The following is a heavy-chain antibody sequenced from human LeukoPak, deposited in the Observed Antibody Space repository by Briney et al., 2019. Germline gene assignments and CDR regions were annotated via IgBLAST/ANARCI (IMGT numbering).Heavy chain of an antibody. CDR1: GYNFADHW. J-gene: IGHJ3*02. D-gene: IGHD2-2*01. CDR2: IYPDDSDT. CDR3: AGRLLEASDTMLWGPADAFDI. Sequence: GESLKISCKASGYNFADHWIAWVRQTPGKGLEWMGIIYPDDSDTKNSPSLEGQVTVSVDKSTNTAYLRWSSLKASDTAVYYCAGRLLEASDTMLWGPADAFDIWGQGTTVTVSS. V-gene: IGHV5-51*01.